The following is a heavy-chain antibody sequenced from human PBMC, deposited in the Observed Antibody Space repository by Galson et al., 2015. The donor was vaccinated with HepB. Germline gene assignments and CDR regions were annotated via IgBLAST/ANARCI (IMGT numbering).Heavy chain of an antibody. D-gene: IGHD2-15*01. J-gene: IGHJ4*02. V-gene: IGHV3-30-3*01. CDR3: ARGLPFVLD. CDR1: GFTFSSYA. Sequence: SLRLSCAASGFTFSSYAMHWVRQAPGKGLEWVAVISYDGSNKYYADSVKGRFTISRDNSKNTLYLQMNSLRAEDTAVYYCARGLPFVLDWGQGTLVTVSS. CDR2: ISYDGSNK.